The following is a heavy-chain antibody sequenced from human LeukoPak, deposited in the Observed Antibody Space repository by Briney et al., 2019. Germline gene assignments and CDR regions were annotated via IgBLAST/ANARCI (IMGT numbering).Heavy chain of an antibody. V-gene: IGHV3-30*02. D-gene: IGHD3-3*01. Sequence: GGSLRLSCAASGFTFSSYGMHWVRQAPGKGLEWVAFIRYDGSNKYYADSVKGRFTISRDNSKNTLYLQMNSLRAEDTAVYYCAKGGDFWSGYPSYMDVWGKGTTVTVSS. CDR2: IRYDGSNK. J-gene: IGHJ6*03. CDR3: AKGGDFWSGYPSYMDV. CDR1: GFTFSSYG.